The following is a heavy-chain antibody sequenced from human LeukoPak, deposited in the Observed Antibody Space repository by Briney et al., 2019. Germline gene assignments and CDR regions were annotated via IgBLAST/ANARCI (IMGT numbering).Heavy chain of an antibody. CDR2: INPNSGGT. J-gene: IGHJ5*02. CDR3: ARQYGDDRYNWFDP. V-gene: IGHV1-2*02. CDR1: GYTFTGYY. D-gene: IGHD4-17*01. Sequence: RASVKVSCKASGYTFTGYYMHWVRQAPGQGLEWMGWINPNSGGTNYAQKFQGRVTMTRDTSITTAYMDLSSLGSDDTAIYYCARQYGDDRYNWFDPWGQGTLVTVSS.